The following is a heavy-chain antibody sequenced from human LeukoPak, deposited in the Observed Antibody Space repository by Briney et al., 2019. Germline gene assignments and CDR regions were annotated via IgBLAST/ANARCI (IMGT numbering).Heavy chain of an antibody. J-gene: IGHJ4*02. D-gene: IGHD5-18*01. CDR3: ARVGVYSTTPYLDY. CDR2: INPNSGGT. Sequence: ASVKVSCKASGYTFTGNYMHWVRQAPGQGLEWMGWINPNSGGTNYAQKFQRRVTMTRDTSISTVYMELSRVRADDTAVYYCARVGVYSTTPYLDYWGQGTLVTVSS. V-gene: IGHV1-2*02. CDR1: GYTFTGNY.